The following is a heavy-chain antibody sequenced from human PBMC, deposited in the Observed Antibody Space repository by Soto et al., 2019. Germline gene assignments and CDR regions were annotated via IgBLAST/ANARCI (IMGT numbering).Heavy chain of an antibody. J-gene: IGHJ5*02. Sequence: QVQLVESGGGVVQPGRSLRLSCAASGFTFSSYGMHWVRQAPGKGLEWVAVISYDGSNKYYADSVKGRFTISRDNSKNTLYLQTNSLRAEDTAVYYCAKGVVPAADNWFDPWGQGTLVTVSS. CDR1: GFTFSSYG. D-gene: IGHD2-2*01. CDR3: AKGVVPAADNWFDP. CDR2: ISYDGSNK. V-gene: IGHV3-30*18.